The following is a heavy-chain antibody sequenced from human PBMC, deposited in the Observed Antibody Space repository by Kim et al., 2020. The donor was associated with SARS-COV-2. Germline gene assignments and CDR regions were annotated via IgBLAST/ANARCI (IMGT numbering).Heavy chain of an antibody. D-gene: IGHD2-15*01. V-gene: IGHV4-31*02. J-gene: IGHJ3*02. CDR3: TRDDVVGGRGDI. Sequence: YYNPSLKSRVTISVDTSKNQFSLKLNAGTAADTAVYYCTRDDVVGGRGDIWGQGTMVTVSS.